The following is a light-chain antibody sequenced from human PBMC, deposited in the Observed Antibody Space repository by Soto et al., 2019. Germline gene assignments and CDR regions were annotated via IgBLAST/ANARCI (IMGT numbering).Light chain of an antibody. J-gene: IGLJ1*01. CDR1: SGDVGGSNH. Sequence: QSALTQPRSVSGSPGQSVTISCTGTSGDVGGSNHVSCYQHHPGQAPKFLIYDVTKRPSGVPDRFSGSKSGNTASLTISGLQAEDEADYYCCSDAGTYSLVFGTGTKVTVL. CDR2: DVT. CDR3: CSDAGTYSLV. V-gene: IGLV2-11*01.